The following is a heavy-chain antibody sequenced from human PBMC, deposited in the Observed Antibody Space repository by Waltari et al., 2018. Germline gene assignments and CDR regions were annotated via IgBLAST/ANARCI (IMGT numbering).Heavy chain of an antibody. CDR2: IHHSGRT. CDR3: AADRGNGLYFDY. J-gene: IGHJ4*02. CDR1: GASISSNYW. D-gene: IGHD2-15*01. V-gene: IGHV4-4*02. Sequence: QVQLQESGPGLVKPSGTLSLTCAVSGASISSNYWWSWVRQSPGKGLEWIGQIHHSGRTYSTPSLKSRITISVDKSKNQFSLNLSPVNDADTAVYYCAADRGNGLYFDYWGQGTLVTVSS.